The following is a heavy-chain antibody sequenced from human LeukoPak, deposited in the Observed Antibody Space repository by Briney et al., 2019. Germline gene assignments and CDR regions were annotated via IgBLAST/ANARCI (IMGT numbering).Heavy chain of an antibody. D-gene: IGHD5-18*01. V-gene: IGHV4-34*01. CDR2: INHSGST. Sequence: PSEILSLTCAVYGGSFSGYYWSWIRQPPGKGLEWIGEINHSGSTNYNPSLKSRVTISVDTSKNQFSLKLSSVTAADTAVYYCARAPRGYSYGFRNWFDPWGQGTLVTVSS. CDR3: ARAPRGYSYGFRNWFDP. CDR1: GGSFSGYY. J-gene: IGHJ5*02.